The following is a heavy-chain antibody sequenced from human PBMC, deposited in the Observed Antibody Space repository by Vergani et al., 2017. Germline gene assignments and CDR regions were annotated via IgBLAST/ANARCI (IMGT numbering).Heavy chain of an antibody. V-gene: IGHV5-51*01. J-gene: IGHJ4*02. CDR2: IYPGDSDT. D-gene: IGHD4-17*01. Sequence: EVQLVQSGAEVKKPGESLKLSCKGSGYSFTSYWIGWVRQMPGKGLEWMGIIYPGDSDTRYSPSFQGQVTIPADKSIRTAYLQWSSLKASDTAMYFWARGIYGDYKVRYYFDYWGQGTLVTVSS. CDR3: ARGIYGDYKVRYYFDY. CDR1: GYSFTSYW.